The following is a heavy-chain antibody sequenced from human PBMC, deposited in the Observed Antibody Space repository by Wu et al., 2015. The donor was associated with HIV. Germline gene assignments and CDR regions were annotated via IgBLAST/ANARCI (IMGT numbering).Heavy chain of an antibody. CDR3: SRDEYYDINTYSYRYSFDY. CDR2: ISVYYGDT. D-gene: IGHD3-16*01. J-gene: IGHJ4*02. V-gene: IGHV1-18*01. Sequence: QVQLVQSGAEVKKPGSAVKVSCKASGYTFVNYGISWLRQAPGQGLEWMGWISVYYGDTNYVQKFQDRVTMTTDTSTNTAYLELRSLRSDDTAVYFCSRDEYYDINTYSYRYSFDYWARERWSPSPQ. CDR1: GYTFVNYG.